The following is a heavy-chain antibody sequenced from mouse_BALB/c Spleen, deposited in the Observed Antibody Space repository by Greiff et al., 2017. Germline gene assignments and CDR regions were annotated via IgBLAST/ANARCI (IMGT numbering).Heavy chain of an antibody. CDR2: IFPGTGTT. V-gene: IGHV1S132*01. CDR3: ARGRGPVWSPFDY. J-gene: IGHJ2*01. D-gene: IGHD2-10*02. Sequence: QVQLKQSGAELVKPGASVKLSCKTSGYTFTSYWIQWVKQRPGQGLGWIGEIFPGTGTTYYNEKFKGKATLTIDTSSSTAYMQLSSLTSEDSAVYFCARGRGPVWSPFDYWGQGTTLTVSS. CDR1: GYTFTSYW.